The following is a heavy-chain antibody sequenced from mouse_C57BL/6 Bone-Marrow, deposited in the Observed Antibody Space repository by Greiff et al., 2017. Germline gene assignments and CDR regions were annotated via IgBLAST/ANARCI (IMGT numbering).Heavy chain of an antibody. V-gene: IGHV1-59*01. Sequence: VQLQQPGAELVRPGTSVKLSCKASGYTFTSYWMHWVKQRPGQGLEWIGVIDPSDSYTNYNQKFKGKTTLTVDTSSSTACMQLSSLTSEDSAVYYCARSGLTREVAMDYWGQGTSVTVSS. CDR1: GYTFTSYW. D-gene: IGHD3-1*01. CDR2: IDPSDSYT. J-gene: IGHJ4*01. CDR3: ARSGLTREVAMDY.